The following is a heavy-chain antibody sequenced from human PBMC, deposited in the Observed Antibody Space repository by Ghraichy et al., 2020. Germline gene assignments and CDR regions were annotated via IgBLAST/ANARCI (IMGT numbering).Heavy chain of an antibody. CDR1: GGSFSGYY. D-gene: IGHD2-2*01. V-gene: IGHV4-34*01. J-gene: IGHJ4*02. CDR2: INHSGST. Sequence: SETLSLTCAVYGGSFSGYYWSWIRQPPGKGLEWIGEINHSGSTNYNPSLKSRVTISVDTSKNQFSLKLSSVTAADTAVYYCARGVWGVPEGWGQGTLVTVSS. CDR3: ARGVWGVPEG.